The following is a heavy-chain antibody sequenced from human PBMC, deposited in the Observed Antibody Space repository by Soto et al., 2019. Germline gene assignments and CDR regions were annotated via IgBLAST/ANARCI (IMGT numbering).Heavy chain of an antibody. V-gene: IGHV3-30-3*01. D-gene: IGHD5-12*01. CDR2: ISYDGSNK. CDR1: GFTFSSYA. J-gene: IGHJ6*02. Sequence: GGSLRLSCAASGFTFSSYAMHWVRQAPGKGLEWVAVISYDGSNKYYADSVKGRFTISRDNSKNTLYLQMNSLRAEDTAVYYCAREGLGRQNYYYYYGMDVWGQGTTVTVSS. CDR3: AREGLGRQNYYYYYGMDV.